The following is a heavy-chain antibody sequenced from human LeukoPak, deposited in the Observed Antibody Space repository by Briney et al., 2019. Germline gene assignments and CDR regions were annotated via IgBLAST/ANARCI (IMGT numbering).Heavy chain of an antibody. V-gene: IGHV6-1*01. J-gene: IGHJ6*02. CDR1: GDRVSSNSAA. Sequence: SQTLSLTCAISGDRVSSNSAAWNWIRQSPSRGLEWLGRTYYRSKWYNDYAISVKSRITINPDTSKNQFSLQLNSVTPEDTAVYYCAKTRAKYYYGSGSPGGYYYYGMDVWGQGTTFTVSS. CDR2: TYYRSKWYN. CDR3: AKTRAKYYYGSGSPGGYYYYGMDV. D-gene: IGHD3-10*01.